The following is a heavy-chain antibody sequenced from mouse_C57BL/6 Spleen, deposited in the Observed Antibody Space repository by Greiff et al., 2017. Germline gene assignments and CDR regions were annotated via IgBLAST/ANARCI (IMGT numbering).Heavy chain of an antibody. D-gene: IGHD1-1*01. CDR2: IRSKSNNYAT. V-gene: IGHV10-1*01. J-gene: IGHJ3*01. CDR3: VRSGYYGAWFAY. Sequence: EVKLVESGGGLVQPKGSLKLSCAASGFSFNTYAMNWVRQAPGKGLEWVARIRSKSNNYATYYADSVKDRFTISRDDSESMLYLQMNNLKTEDTAMYYCVRSGYYGAWFAYWGQGTLVTVSA. CDR1: GFSFNTYA.